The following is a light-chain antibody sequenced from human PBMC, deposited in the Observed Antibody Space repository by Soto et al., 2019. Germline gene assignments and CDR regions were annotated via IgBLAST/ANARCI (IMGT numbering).Light chain of an antibody. V-gene: IGKV2-28*01. J-gene: IGKJ2*01. CDR3: LQALQTPHT. Sequence: DFVMTQSPLSMPVTPCEPPSISCRSIPSLLHRNGYNSLDWYLQKPGQSPQLLFYLGSSRSSGVPGRFSGSCSGKDFTLKISRVAAEDVRFYYCLQALQTPHTFGPGTKLEIK. CDR2: LGS. CDR1: PSLLHRNGYNS.